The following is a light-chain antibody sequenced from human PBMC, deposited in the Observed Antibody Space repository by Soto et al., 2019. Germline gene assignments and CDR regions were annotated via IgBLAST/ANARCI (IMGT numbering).Light chain of an antibody. Sequence: QPALTQPASVSGSPGQSITISCTGTSSDVGGYNYVSWYQHHPGKAPKLMIYEVINRPSGVSSRFSGSKSGNTASLTISGLQAEDEADYYCTSSTTTNTHVCGTGTKVTVL. CDR1: SSDVGGYNY. V-gene: IGLV2-14*01. J-gene: IGLJ1*01. CDR3: TSSTTTNTHV. CDR2: EVI.